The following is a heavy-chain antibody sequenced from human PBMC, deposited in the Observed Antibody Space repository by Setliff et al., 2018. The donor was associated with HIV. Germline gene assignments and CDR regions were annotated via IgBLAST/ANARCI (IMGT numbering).Heavy chain of an antibody. Sequence: ASVKVSCKTSGYTFSDYDVAWVRQAPGQGLEWMGWISGYSGHTSYAQNFQGRVTMTTDTSTNTAYLELSRLRSDDTAVYYCARDGAHCGGDCPYYYYYGMDVWGQGTTVTVSS. CDR3: ARDGAHCGGDCPYYYYYGMDV. V-gene: IGHV1-18*01. D-gene: IGHD2-21*02. CDR2: ISGYSGHT. CDR1: GYTFSDYD. J-gene: IGHJ6*02.